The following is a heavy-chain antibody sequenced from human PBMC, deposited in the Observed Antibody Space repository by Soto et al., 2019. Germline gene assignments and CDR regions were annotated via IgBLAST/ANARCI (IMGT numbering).Heavy chain of an antibody. CDR3: ARDGGSMIIKSMDV. J-gene: IGHJ6*02. Sequence: SETLSLTCTVSGGSISDYYWSWIRQPAGKGLEWIGRIFASGSTNYNPSLKSRVTMSVDTSKNQFSLKLSSVTAADTAVYYCARDGGSMIIKSMDVWGQGTTVTF. D-gene: IGHD3-22*01. CDR2: IFASGST. CDR1: GGSISDYY. V-gene: IGHV4-4*07.